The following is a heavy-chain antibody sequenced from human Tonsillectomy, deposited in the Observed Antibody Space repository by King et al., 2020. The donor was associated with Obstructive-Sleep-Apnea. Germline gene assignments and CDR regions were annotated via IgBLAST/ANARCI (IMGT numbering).Heavy chain of an antibody. CDR3: AHTGMYSDEYVWGSYRPFDY. Sequence: ITLKESGPTLVKPTQTLTLTCAFSGFSLATSGVGVGWIRQPPGKALEWLAFIYWNDDKRYSPFLQSRLTVTKDTSKNQVVLTVTNTDPLDTATYFCAHTGMYSDEYVWGSYRPFDYWGQGTLVTVSS. V-gene: IGHV2-5*01. CDR2: IYWNDDK. CDR1: GFSLATSGVG. D-gene: IGHD3-16*02. J-gene: IGHJ4*02.